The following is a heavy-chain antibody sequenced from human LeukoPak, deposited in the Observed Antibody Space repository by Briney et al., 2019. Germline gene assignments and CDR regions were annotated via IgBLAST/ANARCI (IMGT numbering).Heavy chain of an antibody. CDR3: AGWFDLDAFDI. Sequence: QPGGSLRLSCAASGFTFSSYSMNWVRQAPGKGLEWVSYISSSSSTVYYADSEKGRFTISRDNAKNSLYLQMNSLRAEDTAVYYCAGWFDLDAFDIWSQGTMVTVSS. V-gene: IGHV3-48*01. J-gene: IGHJ3*02. D-gene: IGHD3-10*01. CDR1: GFTFSSYS. CDR2: ISSSSSTV.